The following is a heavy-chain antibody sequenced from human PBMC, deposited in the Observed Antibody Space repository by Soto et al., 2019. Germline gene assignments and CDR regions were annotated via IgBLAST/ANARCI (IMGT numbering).Heavy chain of an antibody. D-gene: IGHD3-22*01. J-gene: IGHJ4*02. CDR3: ARQAYSTYYYFFDH. V-gene: IGHV4-39*01. CDR2: IFYAGTT. Sequence: SETLSLTCTVSGDSIISRDYYWGWVRQPPGKGLEWMGSIFYAGTTNYNPSVKRRLTISVDTSKNQISLRLNSVTAADTAVYYCARQAYSTYYYFFDHWGQGALVTAPQ. CDR1: GDSIISRDYY.